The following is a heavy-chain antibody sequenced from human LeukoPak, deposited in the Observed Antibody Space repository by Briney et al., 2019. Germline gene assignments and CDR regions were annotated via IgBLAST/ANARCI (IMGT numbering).Heavy chain of an antibody. CDR1: GDSVSSNSAT. CDR2: TYYRSKWYN. D-gene: IGHD3-22*01. V-gene: IGHV6-1*01. Sequence: SQTLSLTCAISGDSVSSNSATWDWIRQSPSRGLEWLGRTYYRSKWYNDYAATLKDRITINPDTSKNQFFLQLNSVTPEDTAVYYCAREGSSGYLFDYWGQGTLVTVSS. J-gene: IGHJ4*02. CDR3: AREGSSGYLFDY.